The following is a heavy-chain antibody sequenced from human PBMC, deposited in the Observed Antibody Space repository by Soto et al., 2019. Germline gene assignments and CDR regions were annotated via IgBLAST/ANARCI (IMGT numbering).Heavy chain of an antibody. D-gene: IGHD1-1*01. CDR2: ISSSSSYI. J-gene: IGHJ6*02. Sequence: EVQLVESGGGLVKPGGSLRLSCAASGFSFSTYAMNWVRQAPGKGLEWVSSISSSSSYIYYADSVKGRFTISRDNAKNSLYLQMNNLRAEDTAVYYCARDLLERGYYYGMDVWGQGTTVTVSS. CDR1: GFSFSTYA. V-gene: IGHV3-21*01. CDR3: ARDLLERGYYYGMDV.